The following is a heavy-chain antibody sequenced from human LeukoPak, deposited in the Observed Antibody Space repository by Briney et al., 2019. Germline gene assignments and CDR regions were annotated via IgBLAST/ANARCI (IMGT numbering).Heavy chain of an antibody. CDR3: ASPRIRLDNWFDP. V-gene: IGHV4-39*01. D-gene: IGHD2-15*01. Sequence: SETLSLTCTVSGGSISGTSYYWGWIRQPPGKGLEWIGSIYYSGSTYYNPSLKSRVTISVDTSKNQFSLKLSSVTAADTAVYYCASPRIRLDNWFDPWGQGTLVTVSS. CDR2: IYYSGST. CDR1: GGSISGTSYY. J-gene: IGHJ5*02.